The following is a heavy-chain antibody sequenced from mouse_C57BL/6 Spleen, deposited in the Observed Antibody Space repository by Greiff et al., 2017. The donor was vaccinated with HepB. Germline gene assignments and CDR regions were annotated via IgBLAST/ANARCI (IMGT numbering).Heavy chain of an antibody. D-gene: IGHD1-1*01. CDR2: ISSGSSTI. CDR1: GFTFSDYG. CDR3: ARRAVVATPRYWWFDV. Sequence: EVQRVESGGGLVKPGGSLKLSCAASGFTFSDYGMHWVRQAPEKGLEWFAYISSGSSTIYYADTVKGRFTISRDNAKNTLFLQMTSLRSEDTAMYYCARRAVVATPRYWWFDVWGTGTTVTVSS. J-gene: IGHJ1*03. V-gene: IGHV5-17*01.